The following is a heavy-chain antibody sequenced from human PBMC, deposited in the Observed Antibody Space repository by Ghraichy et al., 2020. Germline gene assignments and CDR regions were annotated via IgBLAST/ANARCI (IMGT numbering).Heavy chain of an antibody. Sequence: SQTLSLTCGVSGDSITRYNYHWGWVRQPPGKGLEWIGTIYYTGTTYYNPSLQSRLTMSVDTSKNQFSLKLTSVTATDSAVYYCARQSSGWYWGRAGMDVWGQGATVIVS. D-gene: IGHD6-19*01. CDR3: ARQSSGWYWGRAGMDV. V-gene: IGHV4-39*01. J-gene: IGHJ6*02. CDR2: IYYTGTT. CDR1: GDSITRYNYH.